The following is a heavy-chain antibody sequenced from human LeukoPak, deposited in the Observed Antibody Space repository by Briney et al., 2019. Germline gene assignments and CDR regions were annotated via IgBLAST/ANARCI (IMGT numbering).Heavy chain of an antibody. CDR3: ARHRGGGGYHYMDV. V-gene: IGHV4-39*01. J-gene: IGHJ6*03. Sequence: PSETLSLPCTVSGDSLGRSNTYWGWIRQTPGKGLEWLGTILHSGYTYNSPSLKSRVTMSVDSSKNQFSLSLSSVTAADTAVYFCARHRGGGGYHYMDVWGKGTTVIVSS. D-gene: IGHD2-21*01. CDR2: ILHSGYT. CDR1: GDSLGRSNTY.